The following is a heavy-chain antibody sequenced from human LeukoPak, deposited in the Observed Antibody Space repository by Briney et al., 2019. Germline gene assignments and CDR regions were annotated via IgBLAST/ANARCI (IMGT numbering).Heavy chain of an antibody. Sequence: GGSLRLSCVASGFNFDVYGMHWVRQAPGKGLEWVAFIRYDGSNKYYADSVKGRFTISRDNSKNTLYLQMNSLRAEDTAVYYCARVDTAMNYYYYYYGMDVWGQGTTVTVSS. CDR1: GFNFDVYG. D-gene: IGHD5-18*01. J-gene: IGHJ6*02. V-gene: IGHV3-30*02. CDR3: ARVDTAMNYYYYYYGMDV. CDR2: IRYDGSNK.